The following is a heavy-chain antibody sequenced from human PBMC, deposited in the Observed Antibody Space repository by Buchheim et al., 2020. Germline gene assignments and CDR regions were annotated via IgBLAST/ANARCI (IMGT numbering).Heavy chain of an antibody. CDR3: ARSGYYDYVWGSYRPFLDY. Sequence: EVQLVQSGAEVKKPGESLRISCKGSGYSFTSYWISWVRQMPGKGLEWMGRIDPSDSYTNYSPSFQGHVTISADKSISPAYPQWSSLKASDTAMYYCARSGYYDYVWGSYRPFLDYWGQGTL. J-gene: IGHJ4*02. D-gene: IGHD3-16*02. V-gene: IGHV5-10-1*01. CDR2: IDPSDSYT. CDR1: GYSFTSYW.